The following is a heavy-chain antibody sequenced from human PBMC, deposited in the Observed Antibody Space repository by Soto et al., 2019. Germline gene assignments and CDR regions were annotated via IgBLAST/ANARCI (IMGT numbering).Heavy chain of an antibody. D-gene: IGHD3-3*01. CDR3: AXXXXXXXXXXRFLAALDY. Sequence: QVQLVESGGGVVQPGRSLRLSCAASGFTFSSYGMHWVRQAPGKGLEWVAVISYDGSNKYYADSVKGRFTISRDNSKNTLYLQMNXXRAEDTAVYXXAXXXXXXXXXXRFLAALDYWGQGTLVTVSS. J-gene: IGHJ4*02. CDR1: GFTFSSYG. CDR2: ISYDGSNK. V-gene: IGHV3-30*03.